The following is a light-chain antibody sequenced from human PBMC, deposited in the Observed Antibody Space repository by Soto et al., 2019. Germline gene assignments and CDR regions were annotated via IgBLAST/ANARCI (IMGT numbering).Light chain of an antibody. Sequence: ETMMTQSPDTLSVSLGERATLSCRVSQSLRSSLAWYQQKPGQAPRLLIYDASTRATGIPARFSGSGSGTDFTLTISGLQSEDFAVYYCQQYNNWPQTFGQGTKVDIK. CDR2: DAS. V-gene: IGKV3-15*01. J-gene: IGKJ1*01. CDR3: QQYNNWPQT. CDR1: QSLRSS.